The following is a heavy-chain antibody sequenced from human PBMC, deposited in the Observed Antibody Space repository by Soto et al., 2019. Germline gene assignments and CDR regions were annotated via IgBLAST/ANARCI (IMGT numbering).Heavy chain of an antibody. CDR2: IDSDGSTT. CDR3: AWPGYSNYGPGLDF. J-gene: IGHJ6*01. V-gene: IGHV3-74*01. Sequence: EVQLVESGGGLVQPGGSLRLSCAASGFTFSVYWMHWVRQATGKGLVWVSRIDSDGSTTSYADSVKGRFTISRDNAKSTLYLQMNSLRAEDTAVYYCAWPGYSNYGPGLDFWGQGTMVIVSS. D-gene: IGHD4-4*01. CDR1: GFTFSVYW.